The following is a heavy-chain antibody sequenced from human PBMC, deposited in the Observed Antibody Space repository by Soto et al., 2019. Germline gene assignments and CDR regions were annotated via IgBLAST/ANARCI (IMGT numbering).Heavy chain of an antibody. J-gene: IGHJ4*02. D-gene: IGHD1-26*01. V-gene: IGHV3-23*01. CDR2: ISGSGGST. CDR1: GFTVYSYA. CDR3: AKAKRSGSSTPQFDY. Sequence: GGSTRLSCAASGFTVYSYAMSWVRQDPGKGLEWVSAISGSGGSTYYADSVKGRFTISRDNSKNTLYLQMNSLRAEDTAVYYCAKAKRSGSSTPQFDYWGQGTLVTVSS.